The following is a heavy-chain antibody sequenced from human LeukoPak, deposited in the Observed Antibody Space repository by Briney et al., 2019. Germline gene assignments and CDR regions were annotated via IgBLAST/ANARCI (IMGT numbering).Heavy chain of an antibody. CDR2: ISYVRTST. D-gene: IGHD2-2*02. CDR3: VRQGINTQWYFDL. J-gene: IGHJ2*01. Sequence: GGSLRLSCAASDFNFPDYTMHWVRQAPGKGLEWVSLISYVRTSTYYADSVRGRFTISRDNSKNSLHLQMNSLRTEDTDFYFCVRQGINTQWYFDLWGRGTLVTVSS. CDR1: DFNFPDYT. V-gene: IGHV3-43*01.